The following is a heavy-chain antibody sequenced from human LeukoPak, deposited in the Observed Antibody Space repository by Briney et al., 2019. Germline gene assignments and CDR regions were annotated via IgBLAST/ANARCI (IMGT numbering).Heavy chain of an antibody. V-gene: IGHV4-39*07. D-gene: IGHD3-10*01. Sequence: SETLSLTCTVSGGSISSSSYYWGWIRQPPGKGLEWIGSIYYSGSTYYNPSLKSRVTISVDTSKNQFSLKLSSVTAADTAVYYCARDGRHYYGSGSYFNWFDPWGQGTLVTVSS. J-gene: IGHJ5*02. CDR2: IYYSGST. CDR1: GGSISSSSYY. CDR3: ARDGRHYYGSGSYFNWFDP.